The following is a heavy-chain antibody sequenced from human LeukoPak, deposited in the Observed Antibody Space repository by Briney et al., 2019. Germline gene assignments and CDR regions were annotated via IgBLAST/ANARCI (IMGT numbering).Heavy chain of an antibody. CDR3: ARDSRLSRWRGTSDY. CDR2: LSYDGTNQ. V-gene: IGHV3-30-3*01. D-gene: IGHD3-16*01. CDR1: GFSFSSYA. J-gene: IGHJ4*02. Sequence: PGRSLRLSCAASGFSFSSYAFHWARQAPGKGLEWVAVLSYDGTNQYYADSVKGRFTISRDNSKNTLYLQMNSLRAEDTSVYYCARDSRLSRWRGTSDYWGQGTLVTVSS.